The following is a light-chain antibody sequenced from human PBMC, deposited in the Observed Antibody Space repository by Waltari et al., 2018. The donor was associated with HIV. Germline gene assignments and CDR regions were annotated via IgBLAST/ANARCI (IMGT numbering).Light chain of an antibody. CDR1: SSAVGDYAR. CDR2: EVI. J-gene: IGLJ1*01. Sequence: QSALPQPPSVSGSPGQSVTISCTGTSSAVGDYARISWYHQPPGTAPKLMIYEVIYRPSGVPDRFSGSKSGNTASLTISGLQAEDEGDYYCSSYTSSNIYVFGTATTVTVL. V-gene: IGLV2-18*02. CDR3: SSYTSSNIYV.